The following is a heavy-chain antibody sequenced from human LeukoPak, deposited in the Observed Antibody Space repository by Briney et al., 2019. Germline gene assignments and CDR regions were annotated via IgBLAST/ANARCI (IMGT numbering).Heavy chain of an antibody. CDR2: IYHSGST. D-gene: IGHD3-22*01. CDR3: ARRGFAATDY. V-gene: IGHV4-30-2*01. CDR1: GGSISSGGYP. J-gene: IGHJ4*02. Sequence: PSQTLSLTCAVSGGSISSGGYPWSWIRQPPGKGLEWIGYIYHSGSTYYNPSLKSRVTISVDRSKNQFSLKLSSVTAADTAVYYCARRGFAATDYWGQGTLVTVSS.